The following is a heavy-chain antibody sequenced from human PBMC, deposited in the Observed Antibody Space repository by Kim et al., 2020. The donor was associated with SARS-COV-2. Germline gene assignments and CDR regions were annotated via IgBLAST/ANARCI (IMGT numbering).Heavy chain of an antibody. J-gene: IGHJ6*02. CDR1: GGTFSSYA. CDR2: IIPIFGTA. CDR3: TGTGDRFYYYGMDV. V-gene: IGHV1-69*13. Sequence: SVKVSCKASGGTFSSYAISWVRQAPGQGLEWMGGIIPIFGTANYAQKFQGRVTITADESTSTAYMELSSLRSEDTAVYYCTGTGDRFYYYGMDVWGQGTTVTVSS. D-gene: IGHD7-27*01.